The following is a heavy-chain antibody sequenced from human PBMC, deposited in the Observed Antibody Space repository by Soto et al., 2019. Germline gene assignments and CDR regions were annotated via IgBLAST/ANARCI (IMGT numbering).Heavy chain of an antibody. J-gene: IGHJ5*02. CDR3: ARITMVRGVEENWFDP. CDR1: GFTFSSYA. V-gene: IGHV3-30-3*01. Sequence: LRLSCAASGFTFSSYAMHWVRQAPGKGLEWVAVISYDGSNKYYADSVKGRFTISRDNSKNTLYLQMNSLRAEDTAVYYCARITMVRGVEENWFDPWGQGTLVTVSS. CDR2: ISYDGSNK. D-gene: IGHD3-10*01.